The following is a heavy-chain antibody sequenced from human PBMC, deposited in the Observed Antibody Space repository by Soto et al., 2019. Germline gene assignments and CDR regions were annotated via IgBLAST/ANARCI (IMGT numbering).Heavy chain of an antibody. J-gene: IGHJ4*02. D-gene: IGHD5-12*01. CDR1: GFTFRQYA. CDR3: AKVFVATIREGFDY. CDR2: ISDSGTRT. V-gene: IGHV3-23*01. Sequence: EAQLLESGGGLVQPGESLRLSCAASGFTFRQYAMSWVRQAPGKGLEWVSAISDSGTRTYYADSVKGRFTVSRDNSRNTLYLQMNSLRAEDTAVYYRAKVFVATIREGFDYWGQGTLVTVSS.